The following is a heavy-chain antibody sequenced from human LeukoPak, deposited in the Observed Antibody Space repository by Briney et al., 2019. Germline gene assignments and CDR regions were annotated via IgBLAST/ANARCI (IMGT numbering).Heavy chain of an antibody. CDR1: GGSISSGDYY. D-gene: IGHD3-10*01. CDR3: ARAKGMKYCFDY. V-gene: IGHV4-30-4*08. J-gene: IGHJ4*02. Sequence: PSETLSLTCTVSGGSISSGDYYWSWIRQPPGKGLEWIGYIYYSGSTYYNPSLKSRVTISVDTSKNQFSLKLSSVTAADTAVYYCARAKGMKYCFDYWGQGTLVTVSS. CDR2: IYYSGST.